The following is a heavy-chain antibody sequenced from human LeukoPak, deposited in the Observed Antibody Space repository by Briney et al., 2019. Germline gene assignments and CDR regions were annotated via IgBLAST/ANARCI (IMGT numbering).Heavy chain of an antibody. CDR3: ARETYYYDSSTLASRSFDI. Sequence: GGSLRLSCAASGFTFSSYGMHWVRQAPGKGLEWVAVIWYDGSNKYYADSVKGRFTISRDNSKNTLYLQMNSLRAEDTAVYYCARETYYYDSSTLASRSFDIWGQGTMVTVSS. V-gene: IGHV3-33*01. D-gene: IGHD3-22*01. J-gene: IGHJ3*02. CDR1: GFTFSSYG. CDR2: IWYDGSNK.